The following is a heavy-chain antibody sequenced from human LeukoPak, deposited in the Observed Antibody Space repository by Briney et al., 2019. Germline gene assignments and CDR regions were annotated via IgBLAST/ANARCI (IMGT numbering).Heavy chain of an antibody. D-gene: IGHD3-10*01. V-gene: IGHV3-53*01. Sequence: PGGSLRLSCVASGFTVSRSFMSWVRQTPGKGLEWVSVIYTDGSTYYTDSVKGRFTISRDNSKNTLDLEMNSLKAEDTALYYCARVGLSWFGDPLDYWGQGTLVTVSS. J-gene: IGHJ4*02. CDR1: GFTVSRSF. CDR2: IYTDGST. CDR3: ARVGLSWFGDPLDY.